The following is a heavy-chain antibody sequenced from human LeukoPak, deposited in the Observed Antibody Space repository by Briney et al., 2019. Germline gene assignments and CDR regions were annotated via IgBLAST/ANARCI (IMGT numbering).Heavy chain of an antibody. Sequence: PGGSLRLSCAASGFTFSSYWMNWARQAPGKGLEWVASINHNGNVNYYVDSVKGRFTISRDNAKNSLYLQMNSLRAEDTAVYYCARDPSLVPDYYYYGMDVWGQGTTVTVSS. CDR2: INHNGNVN. D-gene: IGHD6-13*01. J-gene: IGHJ6*02. CDR1: GFTFSSYW. CDR3: ARDPSLVPDYYYYGMDV. V-gene: IGHV3-7*01.